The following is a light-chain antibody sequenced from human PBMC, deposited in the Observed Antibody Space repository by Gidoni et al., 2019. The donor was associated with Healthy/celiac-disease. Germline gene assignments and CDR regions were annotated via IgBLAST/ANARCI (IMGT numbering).Light chain of an antibody. Sequence: QSVLTQPPSASGTPGQRVTIPCSGSSSNIGSNYVYWYQQPPGAAPKLLIYRNNQRPSGVPDRFSGSKSGTSASLAISGLRSEDEADYYCAAWDDSLSGLVVFGGGTKLTV. V-gene: IGLV1-47*01. CDR3: AAWDDSLSGLVV. CDR1: SSNIGSNY. CDR2: RNN. J-gene: IGLJ2*01.